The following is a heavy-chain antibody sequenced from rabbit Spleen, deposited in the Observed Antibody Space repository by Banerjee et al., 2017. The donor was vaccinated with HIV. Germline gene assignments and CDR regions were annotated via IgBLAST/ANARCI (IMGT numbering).Heavy chain of an antibody. CDR2: IYAAKGST. V-gene: IGHV1S7*01. Sequence: QQLTETGGGLVQPGGSLTLSCKAAGIDFTNYYISWVRQAPGKGLEWIGIIYAAKGSTNYASWVNGRFTISSDNAQSTVDLKMTSLTAADTATYFCARDFDFWGQGTLVTVS. CDR3: ARDFDF. CDR1: GIDFTNYY. J-gene: IGHJ6*01.